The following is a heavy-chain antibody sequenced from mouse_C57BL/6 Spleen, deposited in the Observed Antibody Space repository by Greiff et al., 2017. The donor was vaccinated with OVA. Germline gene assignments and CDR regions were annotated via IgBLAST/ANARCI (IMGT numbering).Heavy chain of an antibody. CDR2: IDPSDSYT. V-gene: IGHV1-69*01. Sequence: VQLQQPGAELVMPGASVKLSCKASGYTFTSHWMHWVKQRPGQGLEWIGEIDPSDSYTNYNQKFKGKSTLTVDKSSSTAYMQLSSLTSEDSAVYYCAKGNDSFAYWGQGTLVTVSA. J-gene: IGHJ3*01. CDR1: GYTFTSHW. D-gene: IGHD2-4*01. CDR3: AKGNDSFAY.